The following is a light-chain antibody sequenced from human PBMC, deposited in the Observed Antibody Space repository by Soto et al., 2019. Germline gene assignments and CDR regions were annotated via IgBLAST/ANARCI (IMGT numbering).Light chain of an antibody. J-gene: IGKJ1*01. CDR3: QQYSTYWT. CDR1: QTISSW. CDR2: KAS. V-gene: IGKV1-5*03. Sequence: DIQMTQSPSTLSGSVGDRVTITCRASQTISSWLAWYQQKPGKAPKLLIYKASTLKSGVPSRFSGSGSGTEFTLTISSLQPDDSATYFCQQYSTYWTFGQGTKVDIK.